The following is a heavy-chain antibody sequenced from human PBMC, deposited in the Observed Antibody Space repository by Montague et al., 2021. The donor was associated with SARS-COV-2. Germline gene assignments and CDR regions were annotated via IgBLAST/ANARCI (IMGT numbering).Heavy chain of an antibody. V-gene: IGHV2-70*11. J-gene: IGHJ4*02. D-gene: IGHD7-27*01. CDR2: IDWDDDK. CDR3: ARDWGCTHFDY. Sequence: PALVKPTQTLTLTCTFSGFSLSTSGMCVSWIRQPPGKALERLARIDWDDDKYYSTSLEPRLTISKDTSKNQVVLTMTNMDPVDTATYYCARDWGCTHFDYWGQGTLVTVSS. CDR1: GFSLSTSGMC.